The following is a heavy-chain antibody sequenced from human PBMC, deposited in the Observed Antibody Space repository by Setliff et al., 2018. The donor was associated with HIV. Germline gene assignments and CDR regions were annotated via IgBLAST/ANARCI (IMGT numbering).Heavy chain of an antibody. J-gene: IGHJ3*02. D-gene: IGHD2-2*01. V-gene: IGHV1-3*01. CDR3: ARLSSAAMWGGGAFDI. CDR1: GYSFTSYT. Sequence: ASVKVSCKASGYSFTSYTIHWVRQAPGQRLEWMGLINAGNGNTKYSQKFRGRVTFTRDTSASTAYMELSGLGFEDTAVYYCARLSSAAMWGGGAFDIWGQGTMVTVSS. CDR2: INAGNGNT.